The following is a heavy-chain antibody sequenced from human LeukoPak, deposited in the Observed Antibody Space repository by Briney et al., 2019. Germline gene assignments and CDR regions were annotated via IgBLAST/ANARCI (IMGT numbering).Heavy chain of an antibody. CDR2: INISGST. D-gene: IGHD3-22*01. CDR3: ARAWSEAYYYDSSGYLDY. J-gene: IGHJ4*02. Sequence: PSETLSLTCAVYGGSFSGSSWSWFRHPPGKGLGWIGEINISGSTNYNPSLKSRVTISVDTSKNQFSLKLSSVTAADTAVYYCARAWSEAYYYDSSGYLDYWGQGTLVTVSS. V-gene: IGHV4-34*01. CDR1: GGSFSGSS.